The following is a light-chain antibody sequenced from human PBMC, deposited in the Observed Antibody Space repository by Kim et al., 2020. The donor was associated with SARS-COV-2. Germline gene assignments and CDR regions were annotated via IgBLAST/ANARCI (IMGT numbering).Light chain of an antibody. J-gene: IGLJ2*01. V-gene: IGLV3-21*04. CDR3: QVWDDSSYHVV. CDR1: NIGSKS. CDR2: YDN. Sequence: SYELTQPPSVSVAPGKTATITCRERNIGSKSVHWYQHKPGQAPVLVLYYDNDRPSGIPERFSGSNAGNMATLTVDRVEAGDEADYYCQVWDDSSYHVVFGGGTKVTVL.